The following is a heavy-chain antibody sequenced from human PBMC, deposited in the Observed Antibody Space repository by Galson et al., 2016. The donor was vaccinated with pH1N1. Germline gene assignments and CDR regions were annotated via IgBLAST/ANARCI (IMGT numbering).Heavy chain of an antibody. J-gene: IGHJ4*02. CDR1: RFTFSNYA. V-gene: IGHV3-23*01. Sequence: SLRLSCAASRFTFSNYAMSWVRQAPGKGLEWVSGISDSGDYTYYVDSVKGRFTISRDNSKNTLYVQMNSLRAEDTAVYYCAKTYDFWAAYPPYYFDYWGQGTLVTVSS. D-gene: IGHD3-3*01. CDR3: AKTYDFWAAYPPYYFDY. CDR2: ISDSGDYT.